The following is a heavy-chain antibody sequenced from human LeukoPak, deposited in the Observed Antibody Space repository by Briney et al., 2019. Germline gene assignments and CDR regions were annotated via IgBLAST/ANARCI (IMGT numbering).Heavy chain of an antibody. Sequence: ASVKVSCKASVYIFTDYYMHWVRQAPGQELGWMGRINPNSGGTNYAQKLQGRVTMTTDTSTSTAYMELRSLRSDDTAVYYCARDYGGNPFDYWGQGTLVTVSS. D-gene: IGHD4-23*01. J-gene: IGHJ4*02. CDR3: ARDYGGNPFDY. V-gene: IGHV1/OR15-1*04. CDR1: VYIFTDYY. CDR2: INPNSGGT.